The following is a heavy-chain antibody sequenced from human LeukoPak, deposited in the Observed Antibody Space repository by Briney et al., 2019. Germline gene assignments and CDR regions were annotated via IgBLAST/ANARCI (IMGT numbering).Heavy chain of an antibody. CDR3: ARDLYEAYSSSSPFDD. V-gene: IGHV1-69*13. CDR2: IIPIFGTA. D-gene: IGHD6-6*01. CDR1: GGTFSSYA. Sequence: SVKVSCKASGGTFSSYAISWVRQAPGQGLEWVGGIIPIFGTANHAQKIQGRVTLTADEYTSTAYMELSSLRSEDTAVYYCARDLYEAYSSSSPFDDWGQGTLVTVSS. J-gene: IGHJ4*02.